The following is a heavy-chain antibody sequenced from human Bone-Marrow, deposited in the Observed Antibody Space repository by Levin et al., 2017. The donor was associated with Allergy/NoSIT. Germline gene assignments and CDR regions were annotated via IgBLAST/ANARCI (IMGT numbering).Heavy chain of an antibody. V-gene: IGHV4-34*01. Sequence: SQTLSLTCAVYGGSLSGYQWNWIRPSPGEGLEWIAEINQSGNTNFHPSLKSRVTIPIDTSKNQFSLSLKSVTAEDTAVYYCARRKRRADYRLEYWGQGTLVTVSS. CDR2: INQSGNT. J-gene: IGHJ4*02. CDR3: ARRKRRADYRLEY. D-gene: IGHD3-16*01. CDR1: GGSLSGYQ.